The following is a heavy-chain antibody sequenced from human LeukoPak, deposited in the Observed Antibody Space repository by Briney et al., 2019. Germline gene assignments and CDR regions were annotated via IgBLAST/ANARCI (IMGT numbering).Heavy chain of an antibody. CDR1: GYSFSCFW. CDR2: INPDDSDA. Sequence: GASLMISCKAYGYSFSCFWIVWMRQMPGKGLELMGIINPDDSDASYSPSSQGQVTITADKSIRTAYLQWTSLRASDSAMYYCARFKGDGDDSSDIWGQGTMLTVSS. D-gene: IGHD3-10*01. J-gene: IGHJ3*02. CDR3: ARFKGDGDDSSDI. V-gene: IGHV5-51*01.